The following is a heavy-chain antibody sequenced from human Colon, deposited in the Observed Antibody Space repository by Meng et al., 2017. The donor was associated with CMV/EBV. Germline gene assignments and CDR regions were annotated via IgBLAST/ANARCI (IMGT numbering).Heavy chain of an antibody. CDR3: ARDRVDGGAGSYYRGFVS. CDR2: IYYSGTT. D-gene: IGHD3-10*01. V-gene: IGHV4-39*07. J-gene: IGHJ1*01. CDR1: GGSISSSAFY. Sequence: GPLRLSCTVSGGSISSSAFYWGWIRQPPGKGLEWIGNIYYSGTTYQNPSLRSRVAISIDMSKNQFSLRLTSVTAADTAIYYCARDRVDGGAGSYYRGFVSWGQGTLVTVSS.